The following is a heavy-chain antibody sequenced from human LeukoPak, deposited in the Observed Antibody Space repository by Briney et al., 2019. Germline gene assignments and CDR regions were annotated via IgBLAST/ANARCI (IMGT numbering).Heavy chain of an antibody. Sequence: ASETLSLTCTVSGGSIASSTHYWGWIRQPPGRGLEWIGKVYYGGNTYYTPSFKSRATMAVYTPKDQFSVRLSSVTAADTAVYCCARLVEVASVITFGGVTDYWGQGILVTVSS. CDR1: GGSIASSTHY. CDR3: ARLVEVASVITFGGVTDY. J-gene: IGHJ4*02. CDR2: VYYGGNT. V-gene: IGHV4-39*01. D-gene: IGHD3-16*01.